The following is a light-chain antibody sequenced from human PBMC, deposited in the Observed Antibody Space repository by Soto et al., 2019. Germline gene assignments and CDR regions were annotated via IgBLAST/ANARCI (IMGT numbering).Light chain of an antibody. CDR1: LGISSY. CDR3: QQLNSYPLT. J-gene: IGKJ4*01. V-gene: IGKV1-9*01. CDR2: DAS. Sequence: IELTQYPSSLSASVGDRVTLTCRASLGISSYLAWYQQKPGKAPKVLIYDASTLQSGVPSRFSGGGSGTDFTLTISSLQPEDFATYYCQQLNSYPLTFGGGTKVDIK.